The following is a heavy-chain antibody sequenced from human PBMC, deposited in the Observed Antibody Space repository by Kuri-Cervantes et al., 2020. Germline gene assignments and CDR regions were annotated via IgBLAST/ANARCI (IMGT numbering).Heavy chain of an antibody. CDR3: ARAFHPGIAAAGITVAAFDI. CDR1: GYTFTCYA. CDR2: INPNSGGT. J-gene: IGHJ3*02. Sequence: ASVKVSCKASGYTFTCYAMNWVRQAPGQGLEWMGWINPNSGGTNYAQKFQGWVTMTRDTSISTSYMELSRLRSDDTAVYYCARAFHPGIAAAGITVAAFDIWGQGTMVTVSS. V-gene: IGHV1-2*04. D-gene: IGHD6-13*01.